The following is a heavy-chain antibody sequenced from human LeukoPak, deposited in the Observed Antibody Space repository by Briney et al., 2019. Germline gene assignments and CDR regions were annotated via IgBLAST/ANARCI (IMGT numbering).Heavy chain of an antibody. CDR1: GGSISSNSYY. D-gene: IGHD5-12*01. CDR2: IYHSGST. CDR3: AREEVTTIGNDAFDI. Sequence: SETLSLTCTVSGGSISSNSYYWGWIRQPPGKGLEWIGSIYHSGSTYYNPSLKSRVTISVDTSKNQFSLKLSSVTAADTAVYYCAREEVTTIGNDAFDIWGQGTMVTVSS. J-gene: IGHJ3*02. V-gene: IGHV4-39*07.